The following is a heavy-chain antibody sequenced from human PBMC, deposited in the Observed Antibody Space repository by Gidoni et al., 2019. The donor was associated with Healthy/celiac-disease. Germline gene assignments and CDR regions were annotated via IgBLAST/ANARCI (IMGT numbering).Heavy chain of an antibody. D-gene: IGHD2-15*01. J-gene: IGHJ5*02. CDR2: IYYSGST. CDR3: ARAYCSGGSCYWFDP. Sequence: QVQLQESGPGLVKTSGTLSLTCTVSGGSISSYYWSWIRQPPGKGLEWIGYIYYSGSTNYNPSLKSRVTISVDTSKNQFSLKLSSVTAADTAVYYCARAYCSGGSCYWFDPWGQGTLVTVSS. CDR1: GGSISSYY. V-gene: IGHV4-59*01.